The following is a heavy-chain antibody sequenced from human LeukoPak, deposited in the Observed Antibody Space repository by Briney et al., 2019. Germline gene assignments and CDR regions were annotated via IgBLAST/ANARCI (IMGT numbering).Heavy chain of an antibody. Sequence: GGSLRLSCTVSGFTFGDYAINWVRQAPGKGLERVGFTRSKAFGETAEYAASVKGRFTISRDDSKSIAYLQMNSLKTEDTAVYYCTRDRGSSTLGDYWGQGTLVTVSS. CDR2: TRSKAFGETA. D-gene: IGHD7-27*01. CDR1: GFTFGDYA. J-gene: IGHJ4*02. V-gene: IGHV3-49*04. CDR3: TRDRGSSTLGDY.